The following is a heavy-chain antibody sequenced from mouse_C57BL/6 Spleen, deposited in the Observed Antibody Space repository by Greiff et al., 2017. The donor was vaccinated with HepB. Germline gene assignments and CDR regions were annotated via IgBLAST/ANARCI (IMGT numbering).Heavy chain of an antibody. D-gene: IGHD2-3*01. Sequence: EVNVVESGGDLVKPGGSLKLSCAASGFTFSSYGMSWVRQTPDKRLEWVATISSGGSYTYYPDSVKGRFTISRDNAKNTLYLQMSSLKSEDTAMYYCARHGGLLRPFDYWGQGTTLTVSS. CDR2: ISSGGSYT. CDR3: ARHGGLLRPFDY. CDR1: GFTFSSYG. V-gene: IGHV5-6*01. J-gene: IGHJ2*01.